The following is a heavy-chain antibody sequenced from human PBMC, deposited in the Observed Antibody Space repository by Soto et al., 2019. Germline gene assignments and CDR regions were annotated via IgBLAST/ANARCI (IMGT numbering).Heavy chain of an antibody. Sequence: QVQLQESGPGLVKPSQTLSLTCTVCGGSISSGDYYWSWARQPPGKGLEWIGYILYSRTTNYNPSLESRLTMSVGTSKNQFSLRLTSVTAADPAVYYCARNGAVDYWGRGTRVTVSS. V-gene: IGHV4-30-4*01. CDR2: ILYSRTT. CDR3: ARNGAVDY. J-gene: IGHJ4*02. D-gene: IGHD2-8*01. CDR1: GGSISSGDYY.